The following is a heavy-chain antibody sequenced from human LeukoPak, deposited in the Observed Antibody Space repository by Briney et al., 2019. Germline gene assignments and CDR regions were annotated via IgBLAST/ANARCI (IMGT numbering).Heavy chain of an antibody. V-gene: IGHV4-4*07. D-gene: IGHD4-17*01. J-gene: IGHJ5*02. Sequence: SETLSLTCTVSGGSVNYYYWSWIRQAAGKGLEWIGRIFTSGSTNYNPPLKSRVTMSVDTSKNQFSLKLSSVTAADTALYYCARGSTVTGPFDPWGQGTLVTVSS. CDR1: GGSVNYYY. CDR2: IFTSGST. CDR3: ARGSTVTGPFDP.